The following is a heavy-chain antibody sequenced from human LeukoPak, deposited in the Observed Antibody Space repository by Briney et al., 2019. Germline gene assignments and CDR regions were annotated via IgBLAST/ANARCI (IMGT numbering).Heavy chain of an antibody. D-gene: IGHD6-19*01. V-gene: IGHV3-9*03. CDR2: ISWNSGSI. CDR1: GFTFDDYA. Sequence: GRSLRLSCAASGFTFDDYAMHWVRPAPGKGLEWVSGISWNSGSIGYADSVKGRFTISRDNAKNSLYLQMNSLRAEDMALHYCAKGSSGWYGPFDYWGQGTLVTVSS. J-gene: IGHJ4*02. CDR3: AKGSSGWYGPFDY.